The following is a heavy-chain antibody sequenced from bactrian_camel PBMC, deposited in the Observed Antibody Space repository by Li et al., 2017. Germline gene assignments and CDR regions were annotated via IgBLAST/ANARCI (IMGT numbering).Heavy chain of an antibody. J-gene: IGHJ4*01. CDR3: AAGRAGCPIPPATTYDY. V-gene: IGHV3-2*01. Sequence: HVQLVESGGGSVQAGGTLRLTCVSSVSRTCMGWFRQAPGKEREAVAGLEITTSNTYYVDSVEGRFTISRDNAKNTVYLEMNNLKPEDTAVYYCAAGRAGCPIPPATTYDYYAQGTQVTVS. CDR1: VSRTC. D-gene: IGHD3*01. CDR2: LEITTSNT.